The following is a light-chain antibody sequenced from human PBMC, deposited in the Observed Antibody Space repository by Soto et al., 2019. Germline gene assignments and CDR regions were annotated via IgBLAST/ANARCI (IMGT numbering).Light chain of an antibody. J-gene: IGKJ2*01. Sequence: EIVLTQSPGTLSLSPGEGGTLSCRASQSISSSYLAWYQQKPGQSPRLLIYAASSRATGIPDMFSGSESGTDFTLTISRLEPEDFAVYYCQLYGGSHMYSFGQGTKLEIK. CDR1: QSISSSY. CDR2: AAS. V-gene: IGKV3-20*01. CDR3: QLYGGSHMYS.